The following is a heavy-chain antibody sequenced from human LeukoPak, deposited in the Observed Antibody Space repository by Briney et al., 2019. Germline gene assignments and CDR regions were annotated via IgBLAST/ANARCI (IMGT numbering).Heavy chain of an antibody. Sequence: PSETLSLTCTVSGDSISSYYWSWIRQPAGKGLEWIGRIYTSGRTNYNPSLTSRVTMSVDTSKNQFSLKLTSVTAADTAVYYCARETAELGRSFDYWGQGALVTVS. CDR3: ARETAELGRSFDY. D-gene: IGHD6-6*01. CDR1: GDSISSYY. J-gene: IGHJ4*02. CDR2: IYTSGRT. V-gene: IGHV4-4*07.